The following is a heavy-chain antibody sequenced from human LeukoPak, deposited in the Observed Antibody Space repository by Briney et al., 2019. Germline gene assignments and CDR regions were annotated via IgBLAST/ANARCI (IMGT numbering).Heavy chain of an antibody. CDR2: IYSGGST. V-gene: IGHV3-53*01. CDR3: ARVYNVAFDV. Sequence: GGSLRLSCAASGFTVSSNYMSWVRQAPGKGLEWVSVIYSGGSTYYADSVKGRFTVSRDNAKNSLYLQMNSLTAEDTALYYCARVYNVAFDVWGQGTMVTVSS. CDR1: GFTVSSNY. D-gene: IGHD3-10*01. J-gene: IGHJ3*01.